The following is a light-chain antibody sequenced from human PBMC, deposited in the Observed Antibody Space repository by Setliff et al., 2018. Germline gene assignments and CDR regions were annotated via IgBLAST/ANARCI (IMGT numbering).Light chain of an antibody. J-gene: IGLJ1*01. CDR2: DVT. Sequence: QSALTQPPSASGSPGQSVTISCTGTSYDVWGHNYVSWYQQHPGKAPQLIIYDVTKRPSGVPDRFSGSKSGNTASLTVSGLQAEDEADYYCSSYADSNIFLFGTGTKVTVL. CDR3: SSYADSNIFL. V-gene: IGLV2-8*01. CDR1: SYDVWGHNY.